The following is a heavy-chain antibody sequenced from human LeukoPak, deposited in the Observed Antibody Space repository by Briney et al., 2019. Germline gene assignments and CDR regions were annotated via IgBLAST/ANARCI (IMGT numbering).Heavy chain of an antibody. CDR2: ISYDGSNK. D-gene: IGHD3-10*01. Sequence: GGSLRLSCAASGFTFSSYGMHWVRQAPGKGLEWVAVISYDGSNKYYADSVKGRFTISRDNSKNTLYLQMNSLRAEDTAVYYCAKDHQSSGIDYWGQGTLVTVSS. CDR1: GFTFSSYG. V-gene: IGHV3-30*18. CDR3: AKDHQSSGIDY. J-gene: IGHJ4*02.